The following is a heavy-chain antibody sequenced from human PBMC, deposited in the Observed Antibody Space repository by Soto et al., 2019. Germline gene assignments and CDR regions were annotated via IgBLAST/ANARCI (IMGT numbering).Heavy chain of an antibody. D-gene: IGHD2-8*01. CDR2: ISHDGNNI. Sequence: GSLRLSCAASGFTFRTYAMHWVRQAPGKGLEWVAAISHDGNNIYDAHSVKGRFTISRDNFKDTLYLQMNSLRAEDTAVYYCARDYPHYCTNDVCLTTFDVFDIWGQGTLVTVSS. V-gene: IGHV3-30-3*01. CDR3: ARDYPHYCTNDVCLTTFDVFDI. CDR1: GFTFRTYA. J-gene: IGHJ3*02.